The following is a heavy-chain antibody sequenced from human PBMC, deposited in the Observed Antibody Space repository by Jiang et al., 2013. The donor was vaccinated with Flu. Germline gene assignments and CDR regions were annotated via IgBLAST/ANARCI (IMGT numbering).Heavy chain of an antibody. Sequence: TCDVSGASIISSYWWSWVRQTPGKGLEWIGEVYHSGITNYNPSLKSRVTIFVDKSKKHFSLELHSVTAADTAVYYCARGDYGRSQGFFDYWGQGILVTVSS. D-gene: IGHD4/OR15-4a*01. CDR2: VYHSGIT. J-gene: IGHJ4*02. CDR3: ARGDYGRSQGFFDY. V-gene: IGHV4-4*02. CDR1: GASIISSYW.